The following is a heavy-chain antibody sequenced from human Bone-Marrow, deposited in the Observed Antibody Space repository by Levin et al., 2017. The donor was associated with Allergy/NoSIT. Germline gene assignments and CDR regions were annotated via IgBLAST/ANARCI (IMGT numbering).Heavy chain of an antibody. CDR3: ARQLRVVGEGDFDY. Sequence: PGGSLRLSCVASGFSFSDDYLCWIRQAPGKGLEWVSYISSSGSRIFYADALKGRFTISRDNAKNSLYLQMNSLRAEDTAMYYCARQLRVVGEGDFDYWGQGTLVTVSP. D-gene: IGHD5-24*01. V-gene: IGHV3-11*01. CDR2: ISSSGSRI. J-gene: IGHJ4*02. CDR1: GFSFSDDY.